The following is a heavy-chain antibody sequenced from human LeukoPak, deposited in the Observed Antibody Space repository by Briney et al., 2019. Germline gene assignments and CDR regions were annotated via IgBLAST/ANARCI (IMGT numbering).Heavy chain of an antibody. D-gene: IGHD3-10*01. J-gene: IGHJ4*02. CDR3: ARDYNTGTLDY. Sequence: GGSLRLSCAASGLTFSSHWMHWVRQAPGKGLVWVSRITNDGSSTTYADSVKGRFTISRDNAKNMLYLQVNSLRAEDTAVYYCARDYNTGTLDYWGQGTLVTVSS. CDR2: ITNDGSST. V-gene: IGHV3-74*01. CDR1: GLTFSSHW.